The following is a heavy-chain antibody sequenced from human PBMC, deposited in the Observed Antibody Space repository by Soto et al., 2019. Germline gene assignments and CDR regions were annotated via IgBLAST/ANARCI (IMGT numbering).Heavy chain of an antibody. CDR2: MNPNSGNT. Sequence: ASVKVSCKASGYTFTSYDINWVRQATGQGLEWMGWMNPNSGNTGYAQKFQGRVTMTRNTSISTAYMELSSLRSEDTAVYYCVRDMGYSYGYYYYGMDVWGQGTTVTVSS. CDR3: VRDMGYSYGYYYYGMDV. D-gene: IGHD5-18*01. CDR1: GYTFTSYD. J-gene: IGHJ6*02. V-gene: IGHV1-8*01.